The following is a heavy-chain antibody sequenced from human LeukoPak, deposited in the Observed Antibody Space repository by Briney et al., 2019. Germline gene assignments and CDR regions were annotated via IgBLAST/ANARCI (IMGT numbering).Heavy chain of an antibody. CDR2: IDSGGNT. J-gene: IGHJ4*02. Sequence: PGGSLRLSCVGSGFTVSRNYMSWVRQAAGKGLEWVSAIDSGGNTHHADSVKGRFTISRDNSKNTLYLQMNSLRAEDTAVYYCAKDLGGTTVSLDYWGQGTLVTVSS. CDR1: GFTVSRNY. CDR3: AKDLGGTTVSLDY. D-gene: IGHD4-17*01. V-gene: IGHV3-66*02.